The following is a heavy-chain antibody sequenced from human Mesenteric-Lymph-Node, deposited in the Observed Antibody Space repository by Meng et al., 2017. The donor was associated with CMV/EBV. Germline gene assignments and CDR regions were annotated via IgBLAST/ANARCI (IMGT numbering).Heavy chain of an antibody. V-gene: IGHV3-20*01. CDR3: ARNRGGYQANWFDP. CDR1: GFTFDDYA. J-gene: IGHJ5*02. Sequence: GESLKISCAASGFTFDDYAMTWVRQAPGKGLEGVADINWNGRIITYADSVRGRFIISRDDSKNSLYLQMNSLRAEDTAFYHCARNRGGYQANWFDPWGQGTLVTVSS. D-gene: IGHD2-2*01. CDR2: INWNGRII.